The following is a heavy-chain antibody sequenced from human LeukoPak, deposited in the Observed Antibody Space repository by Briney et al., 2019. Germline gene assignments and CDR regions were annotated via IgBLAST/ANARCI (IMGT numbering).Heavy chain of an antibody. CDR3: ARGYSSSWYLFGAFDI. CDR1: GFTFSSYG. D-gene: IGHD6-13*01. CDR2: ISYDGSNK. V-gene: IGHV3-30*03. Sequence: GGSLRLSCAASGFTFSSYGMHWVRQAPGKGLEWVAVISYDGSNKCYADSVKGRFTISRDNSKNTLYLQMNSLRAEDTAVYYCARGYSSSWYLFGAFDIWGQGTMVTVSS. J-gene: IGHJ3*02.